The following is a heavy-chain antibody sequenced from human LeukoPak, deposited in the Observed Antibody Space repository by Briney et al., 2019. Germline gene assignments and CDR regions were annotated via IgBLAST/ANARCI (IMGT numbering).Heavy chain of an antibody. CDR2: ISSSSSTI. Sequence: GGSLRLSCAASGFTFSSYSMNWLRQAPGKGLEWVSYISSSSSTIYYADSVKGRFTISRDNAKNSLYLQMNSLRAEDTAVYYCARMLGTGTTFFYYYYMDVWGKGTTVTVSS. J-gene: IGHJ6*03. CDR3: ARMLGTGTTFFYYYYMDV. V-gene: IGHV3-48*01. D-gene: IGHD1-7*01. CDR1: GFTFSSYS.